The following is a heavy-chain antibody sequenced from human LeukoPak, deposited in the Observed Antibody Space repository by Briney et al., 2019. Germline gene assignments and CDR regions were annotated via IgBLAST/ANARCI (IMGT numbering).Heavy chain of an antibody. CDR1: GSSISITTFY. Sequence: SETLSLTCTVSGSSISITTFYWGWIRQPPGKGLEWIGNIYYSGTTYYNPSLKSRVTISVDTSKNQFSLKLSSVTAADTAVYYCARRCISTTCYNYWGQGTLVTVSS. CDR2: IYYSGTT. J-gene: IGHJ4*02. CDR3: ARRCISTTCYNY. V-gene: IGHV4-39*01. D-gene: IGHD2-2*02.